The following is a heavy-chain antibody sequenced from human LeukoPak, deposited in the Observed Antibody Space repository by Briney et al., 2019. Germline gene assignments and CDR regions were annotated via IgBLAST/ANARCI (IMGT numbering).Heavy chain of an antibody. D-gene: IGHD4-23*01. CDR3: ASSLVVTLRSDAFDI. V-gene: IGHV5-51*01. CDR1: GYSFTSYW. CDR2: IYPGDSDT. Sequence: GESLKISCKGSGYSFTSYWIGWVRQMPGKGLEWIGIIYPGDSDTRYSPSFQGQVTISADKSISTAYLQWSSLKASDTAMYYCASSLVVTLRSDAFDIWGQGTMVTVSS. J-gene: IGHJ3*02.